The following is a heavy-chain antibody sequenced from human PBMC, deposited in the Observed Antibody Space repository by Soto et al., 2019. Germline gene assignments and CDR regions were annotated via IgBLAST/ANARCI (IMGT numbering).Heavy chain of an antibody. V-gene: IGHV3-23*01. Sequence: RGSLRLSCAASGFTFSSYAMSWVRQAPGKGLEWISRISGNGDRTYYADSVKGRFTISRDNSKNTLYLQVNTLRAEDTAVYNCAKSLRPYYYAAGTYYSPHYGMDVWGQGTTVTVSS. CDR3: AKSLRPYYYAAGTYYSPHYGMDV. CDR2: ISGNGDRT. CDR1: GFTFSSYA. D-gene: IGHD3-10*01. J-gene: IGHJ6*02.